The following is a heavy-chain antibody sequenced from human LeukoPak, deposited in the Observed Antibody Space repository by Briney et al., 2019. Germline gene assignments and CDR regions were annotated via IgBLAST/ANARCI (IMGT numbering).Heavy chain of an antibody. J-gene: IGHJ3*02. Sequence: GGSLRLSCSASGFTFSSYAMHWVRQAPGKGLEYVSAISSNGGSTYYADSVKGRFTISRDNSKNTLYLQMSSLRAEDTAVYYCVKDKGSSSWDDALDIWGQGTMVTVSS. D-gene: IGHD6-13*01. CDR1: GFTFSSYA. CDR3: VKDKGSSSWDDALDI. V-gene: IGHV3-64D*09. CDR2: ISSNGGST.